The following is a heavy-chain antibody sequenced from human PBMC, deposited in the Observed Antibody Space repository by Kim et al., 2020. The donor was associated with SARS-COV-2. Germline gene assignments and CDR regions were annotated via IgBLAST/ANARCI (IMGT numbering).Heavy chain of an antibody. J-gene: IGHJ5*02. Sequence: TNYNPSLKSRVTISVDTSKNQFSLKLSSVTAADTAVYYCARVGRKNWFDPWGQGTLVTVSS. CDR2: T. CDR3: ARVGRKNWFDP. V-gene: IGHV4-59*01.